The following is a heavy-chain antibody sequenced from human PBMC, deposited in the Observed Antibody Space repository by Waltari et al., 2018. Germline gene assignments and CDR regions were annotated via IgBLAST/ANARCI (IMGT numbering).Heavy chain of an antibody. V-gene: IGHV4-39*07. CDR1: GGSISSSSYY. CDR2: IYYSGST. Sequence: QLQLQESGPGLVKPSETLSLTCTVSGGSISSSSYYWGWIRQPPGKGLEWIGSIYYSGSTYYNPSLKSRVTISVDTSKNQFSLKPSSVTAADTAVYYCARAEYSSSRPTNWGQGTLVTVSS. J-gene: IGHJ4*02. CDR3: ARAEYSSSRPTN. D-gene: IGHD6-13*01.